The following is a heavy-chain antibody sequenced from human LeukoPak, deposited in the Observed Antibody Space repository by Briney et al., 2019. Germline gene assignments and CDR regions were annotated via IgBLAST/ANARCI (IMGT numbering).Heavy chain of an antibody. CDR2: ISFDGSKR. V-gene: IGHV3-30*04. Sequence: GGSLRLSCAASGFIFADYALHWVRQAPGKGLEWVAIISFDGSKRHADSVKGRFTISRDNSKHTLYLQMNSLRVEDTGVYYCGRDDNWGRGTLVTVSS. CDR1: GFIFADYA. J-gene: IGHJ4*02. CDR3: GRDDN.